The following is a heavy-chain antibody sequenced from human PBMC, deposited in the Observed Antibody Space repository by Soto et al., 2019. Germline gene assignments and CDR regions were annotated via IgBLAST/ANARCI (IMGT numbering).Heavy chain of an antibody. CDR1: RFTFSSYN. Sequence: GGSLRLPCAASRFTFSSYNINWVRQAPEKALEWVSSLRSSNYIYYADSVKGRFTISRDNAQNSLYLQMNSLRAEDTAVYYCARGGGYRSSTTCYFCPFDYWGRGTLVTVS. J-gene: IGHJ4*02. V-gene: IGHV3-21*01. CDR3: ARGGGYRSSTTCYFCPFDY. CDR2: LRSSNYI. D-gene: IGHD2-2*01.